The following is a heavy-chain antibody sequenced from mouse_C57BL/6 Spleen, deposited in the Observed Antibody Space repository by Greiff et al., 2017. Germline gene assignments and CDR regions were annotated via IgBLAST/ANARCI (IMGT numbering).Heavy chain of an antibody. J-gene: IGHJ2*01. CDR1: GYAFSSSW. CDR2: IYPGDGDT. Sequence: QVQLQQSGPELVKPGASVKISCKASGYAFSSSWMNWVKQRPGKGLEWIGRIYPGDGDTNYNGKFKGKATLTADKSSSTAYMQLSSLTSEDSAVYFCARPFATVVGYCDYWGQGTTLTVSS. D-gene: IGHD1-1*01. V-gene: IGHV1-82*01. CDR3: ARPFATVVGYCDY.